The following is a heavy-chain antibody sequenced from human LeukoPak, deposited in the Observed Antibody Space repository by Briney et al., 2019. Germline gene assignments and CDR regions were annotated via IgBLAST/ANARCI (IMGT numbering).Heavy chain of an antibody. CDR2: ISYIGST. CDR1: GGSISGHY. J-gene: IGHJ3*02. CDR3: ARDPTTVTKGLDI. V-gene: IGHV4-59*11. Sequence: SETLSLTCTIPGGSISGHYWSWIRQPPGKGLEWIGYISYIGSTNYNPSLKSRVTISVDTSKNQFSLKLTSVTAADAAVYFCARDPTTVTKGLDIWGQGTMVTVSS. D-gene: IGHD4-17*01.